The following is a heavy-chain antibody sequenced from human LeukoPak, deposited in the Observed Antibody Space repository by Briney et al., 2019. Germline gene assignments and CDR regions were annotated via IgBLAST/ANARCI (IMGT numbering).Heavy chain of an antibody. V-gene: IGHV1-18*01. Sequence: EASVKVSCKASGYTFTSYGISWVRQAPGQGLEWMGWISAYNGNTNYAQKLQGRVTMTTDTSTSTAYMELRSLRSDDTAVYYCARGCTMVRGCHRTGYYYGMDVWGQGTTVTVSS. J-gene: IGHJ6*02. CDR1: GYTFTSYG. CDR2: ISAYNGNT. CDR3: ARGCTMVRGCHRTGYYYGMDV. D-gene: IGHD3-10*01.